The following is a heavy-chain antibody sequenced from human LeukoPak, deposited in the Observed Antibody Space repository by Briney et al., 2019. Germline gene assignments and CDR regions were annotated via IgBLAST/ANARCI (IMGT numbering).Heavy chain of an antibody. CDR3: ACGTIVFGI. J-gene: IGHJ3*02. D-gene: IGHD3-22*01. V-gene: IGHV3-30*03. Sequence: GGSLRLSCAASGLTFSSYGMHWVRQAPGKGLEWVAVISYDGSNKYYADSVKGRFTISRDNSKNTLYPQMNSLRAEDTAVYYCACGTIVFGIWGQGTMVTVSS. CDR1: GLTFSSYG. CDR2: ISYDGSNK.